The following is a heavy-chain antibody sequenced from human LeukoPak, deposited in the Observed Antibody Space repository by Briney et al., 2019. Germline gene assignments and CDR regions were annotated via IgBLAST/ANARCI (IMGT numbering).Heavy chain of an antibody. CDR2: VSAYNGNT. V-gene: IGHV1-18*01. D-gene: IGHD3-22*01. CDR1: GYTFTSYG. CDR3: ARVDLAWSDTSGYYRDWFDP. J-gene: IGHJ5*02. Sequence: ASVKVSCKASGYTFTSYGISWVRQAPGQGLVWMGWVSAYNGNTNYAQRFQGRVTMTTDTSTTTAYMELRSLRSDDTAVYYCARVDLAWSDTSGYYRDWFDPWGQGTLVTVSS.